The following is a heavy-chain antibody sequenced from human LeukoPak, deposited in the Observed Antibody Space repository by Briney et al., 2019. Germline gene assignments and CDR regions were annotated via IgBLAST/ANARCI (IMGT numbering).Heavy chain of an antibody. Sequence: SETLSLTCTVSGVSISSSNSYWGWIRQPPGKGLEWIGSIYYSGNTYYNASLKSQVSISIDTSKNQFSLRLTSVTAADTAVYYCARRKAAAGTGFDYWGQGTLVTVSS. CDR3: ARRKAAAGTGFDY. CDR2: IYYSGNT. CDR1: GVSISSSNSY. D-gene: IGHD6-13*01. J-gene: IGHJ4*02. V-gene: IGHV4-39*01.